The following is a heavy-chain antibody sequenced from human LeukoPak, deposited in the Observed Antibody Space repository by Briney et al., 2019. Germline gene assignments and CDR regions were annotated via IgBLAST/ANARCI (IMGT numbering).Heavy chain of an antibody. Sequence: GGSLRLSCAASGFTFSNYGMHWVRQAPGKGLEWVAFIPYDGSNKYYADSVKGRFTISRDNSKNSLYLQMNSLRAEDTAVYYCARRRITMIVGPLGAFDIWGQGAMVTVSS. V-gene: IGHV3-30*02. CDR3: ARRRITMIVGPLGAFDI. D-gene: IGHD3-22*01. CDR2: IPYDGSNK. J-gene: IGHJ3*02. CDR1: GFTFSNYG.